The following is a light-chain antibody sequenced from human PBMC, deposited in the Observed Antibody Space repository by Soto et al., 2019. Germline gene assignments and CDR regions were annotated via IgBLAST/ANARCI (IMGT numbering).Light chain of an antibody. Sequence: EIVFTQSLYTLPLSPGERATLFCRASQTISSTFVAWYQQKPGQAPRLLIYAASSRATGIPARFSGSGSGTDFTLTVSSLEPEDFAVYYCQHYATSAITFGQGTRLEI. V-gene: IGKV3-20*01. CDR3: QHYATSAIT. CDR2: AAS. CDR1: QTISSTF. J-gene: IGKJ5*01.